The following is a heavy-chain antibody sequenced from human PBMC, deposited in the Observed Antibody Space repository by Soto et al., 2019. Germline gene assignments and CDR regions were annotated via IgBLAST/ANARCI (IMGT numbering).Heavy chain of an antibody. Sequence: SETLSLTCSVSGGSIMSNIYYWGWIRQPPGKGLEWIATVHYSGSTYYTPSLKNRVTISADTSNNQFSLRLNSVTAADTAVYYCARQHYYDSSGYYTWNWGQGTLVT. CDR2: VHYSGST. CDR3: ARQHYYDSSGYYTWN. CDR1: GGSIMSNIYY. J-gene: IGHJ4*02. V-gene: IGHV4-39*01. D-gene: IGHD3-22*01.